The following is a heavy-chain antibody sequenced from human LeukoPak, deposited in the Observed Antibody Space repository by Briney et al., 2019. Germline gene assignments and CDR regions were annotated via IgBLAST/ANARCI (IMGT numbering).Heavy chain of an antibody. CDR3: ARDRMVRGVIGSEGFDC. J-gene: IGHJ4*02. CDR1: GFTVSSNY. V-gene: IGHV3-66*01. D-gene: IGHD3-10*01. CDR2: IYSGGST. Sequence: PGGSLRLSCAASGFTVSSNYMSWVRQAPGKGLEWVSVIYSGGSTYYADSVKGRFTISRDNSKNTLYLQMNSLRAEDTAVYYCARDRMVRGVIGSEGFDCWGQGTLVTVSS.